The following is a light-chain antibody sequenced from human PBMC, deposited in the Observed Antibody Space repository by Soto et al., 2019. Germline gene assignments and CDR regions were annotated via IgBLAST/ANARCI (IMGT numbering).Light chain of an antibody. CDR1: QSVSSRS. CDR2: GAS. CDR3: QQYVASPYT. Sequence: EIVLTQSPGTLSLSPGERATLSCRASQSVSSRSLAWYQQKPGQAPRLLISGASSRAADIPDRFSASGPGTDFTLTISSLEPEDFAVYYCQQYVASPYTFGQGTKVDIK. J-gene: IGKJ2*01. V-gene: IGKV3-20*01.